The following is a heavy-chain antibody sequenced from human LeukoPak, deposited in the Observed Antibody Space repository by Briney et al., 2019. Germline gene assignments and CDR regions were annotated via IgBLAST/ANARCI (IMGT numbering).Heavy chain of an antibody. D-gene: IGHD3-22*01. Sequence: SETLSLTCTVSGGSISSSDYYWGWIRQPPGRGLEWIGSIYYSGSTYYSPSLKSRVTISVDTSKNQFSLKLSSLTAADTAVYYCASKRSGYYSGFFDYWGQGTLVTVSS. CDR1: GGSISSSDYY. V-gene: IGHV4-39*01. CDR2: IYYSGST. CDR3: ASKRSGYYSGFFDY. J-gene: IGHJ4*02.